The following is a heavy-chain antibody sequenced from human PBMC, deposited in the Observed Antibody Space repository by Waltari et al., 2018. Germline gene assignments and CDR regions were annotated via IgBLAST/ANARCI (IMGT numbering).Heavy chain of an antibody. CDR2: IIPIFGTA. Sequence: QVQLVQSGAEVKKPGSSVKVSCKASGGTFSSYAISWVRQAPGQGLEWMGGIIPIFGTANYAQKFQGRVTITADESTSTAYMELSSLRSEDTAVYYCARHPYSSGWYEGGAFDYWGQGTLVTVSS. D-gene: IGHD6-19*01. CDR3: ARHPYSSGWYEGGAFDY. V-gene: IGHV1-69*01. J-gene: IGHJ4*02. CDR1: GGTFSSYA.